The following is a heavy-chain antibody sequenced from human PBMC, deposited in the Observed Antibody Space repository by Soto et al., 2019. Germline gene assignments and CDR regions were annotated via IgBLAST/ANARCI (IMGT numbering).Heavy chain of an antibody. CDR2: IYYSGST. V-gene: IGHV4-39*01. J-gene: IGHJ6*02. CDR1: GGSISSSSYY. CDR3: ARHGGGSSWYDGMDV. Sequence: ETLSLTCTVSGGSISSSSYYWGWIRQPPGKGLEWIGSIYYSGSTYYNPSLKSRVTISVDTSKNQFSLKLSSVTAADTAVYYCARHGGGSSWYDGMDVWGQGTTVTVSS. D-gene: IGHD6-13*01.